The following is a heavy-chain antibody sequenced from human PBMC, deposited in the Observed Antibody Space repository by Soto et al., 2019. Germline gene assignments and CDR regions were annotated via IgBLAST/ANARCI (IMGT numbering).Heavy chain of an antibody. D-gene: IGHD3-22*01. Sequence: PGGSLRLSCAASGFSFNTYWMSWVRQAPGKGLEWVANIKPDGSQKWYLDSVKGRFAISRDNAKNSLFLQMNSLRAEDTAVYYCARGDYYDTNGPFSDAFDIWGPGTMVTVSS. CDR1: GFSFNTYW. J-gene: IGHJ3*02. CDR3: ARGDYYDTNGPFSDAFDI. CDR2: IKPDGSQK. V-gene: IGHV3-7*04.